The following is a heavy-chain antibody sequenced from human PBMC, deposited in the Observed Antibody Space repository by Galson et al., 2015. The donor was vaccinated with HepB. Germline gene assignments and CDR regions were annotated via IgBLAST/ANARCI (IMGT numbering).Heavy chain of an antibody. V-gene: IGHV5-51*01. CDR3: ALSYCGGDCFSRPSDAFDI. D-gene: IGHD2-21*01. CDR2: IYPGDSDT. J-gene: IGHJ3*02. CDR1: GYSFTNYW. Sequence: LTISCKGSGYSFTNYWIVWVRQLPGKGLEWMGIIYPGDSDTRYSPSFQGQVTFSADNSISTAYLQWSSLKASDTAMYYCALSYCGGDCFSRPSDAFDIWGQGTMIIVS.